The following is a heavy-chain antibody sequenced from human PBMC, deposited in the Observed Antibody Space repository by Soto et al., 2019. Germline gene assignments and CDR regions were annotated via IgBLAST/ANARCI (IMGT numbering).Heavy chain of an antibody. CDR2: IYHSGST. D-gene: IGHD6-19*01. V-gene: IGHV4-38-2*01. CDR3: ERKSSAWSSDY. CDR1: GYSISSGYY. J-gene: IGHJ4*02. Sequence: SETLSLTCAVSGYSISSGYYWGWIRQPRGKGLEWIGSIYHSGSTNYNPSLKSRVNMSVDTSKNQFSLKLSSVTAADTAVYYCERKSSAWSSDYWGQGNLVTVSS.